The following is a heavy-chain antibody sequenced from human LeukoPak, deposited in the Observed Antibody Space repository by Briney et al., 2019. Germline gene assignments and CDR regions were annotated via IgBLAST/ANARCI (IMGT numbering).Heavy chain of an antibody. CDR1: GFTFRSYG. CDR3: AKVTTVVGFDY. J-gene: IGHJ4*02. CDR2: ISYDGSNK. D-gene: IGHD4-23*01. V-gene: IGHV3-30*18. Sequence: GRSLRLSCAASGFTFRSYGMHWVRQAPGKGLAWVAVISYDGSNKYYADSVKGRFTISRDNSKNTLYLQMNSLRAEDTAVYYCAKVTTVVGFDYWGQGTLVTVSS.